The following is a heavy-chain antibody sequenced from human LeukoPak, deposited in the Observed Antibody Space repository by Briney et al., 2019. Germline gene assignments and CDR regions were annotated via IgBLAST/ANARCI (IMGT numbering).Heavy chain of an antibody. J-gene: IGHJ6*02. CDR2: IKRDGGEK. D-gene: IGHD6-13*01. CDR3: ARGPTGIASTGTPYYYGMDV. CDR1: GFTFSSHW. Sequence: GGSLRLSCAASGFTFSSHWMSWVRRAPGRGLEWVANIKRDGGEKYYVDSVKGRFTISRDNAKNSLYLQINSLRAEDTAVYYCARGPTGIASTGTPYYYGMDVWGQGTTVTVSS. V-gene: IGHV3-7*01.